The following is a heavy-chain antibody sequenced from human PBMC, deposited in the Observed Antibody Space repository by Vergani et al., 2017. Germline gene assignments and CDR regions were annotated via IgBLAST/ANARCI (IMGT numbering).Heavy chain of an antibody. CDR2: IYHGGST. CDR3: ARNSGDYVWGSYEAWYDP. Sequence: QVQLQESGPGLVKPSETLYLTCTVSGYSISSGYYWGWIRQPPGKGLEWIGSIYHGGSTYYNPSLKSRVTISVDTSKNQFSLKLSAVTAADTAVYYCARNSGDYVWGSYEAWYDPWSQGTLVTVSS. J-gene: IGHJ5*02. CDR1: GYSISSGYY. D-gene: IGHD3-16*01. V-gene: IGHV4-38-2*02.